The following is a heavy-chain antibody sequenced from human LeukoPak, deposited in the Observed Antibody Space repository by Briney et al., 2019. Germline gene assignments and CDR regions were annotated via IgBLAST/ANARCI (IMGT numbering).Heavy chain of an antibody. CDR2: INPKSGGT. D-gene: IGHD3-10*01. Sequence: ASVKVSCKASGYPFIDYYIHWLRQAPGQGLEWMGWINPKSGGTNYAQKFQGRVTMTRDTSISTAYMELSRLRSDDTAVYYCARVLYGSGSRRNFYYYMDVWGKGTTVSVSS. V-gene: IGHV1-2*02. J-gene: IGHJ6*03. CDR3: ARVLYGSGSRRNFYYYMDV. CDR1: GYPFIDYY.